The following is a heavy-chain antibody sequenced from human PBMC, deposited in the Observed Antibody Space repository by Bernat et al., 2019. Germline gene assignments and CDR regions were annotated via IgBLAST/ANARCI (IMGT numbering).Heavy chain of an antibody. J-gene: IGHJ6*03. CDR1: GGSLSSYY. V-gene: IGHV4-59*01. Sequence: QVQLQESGPGLVKPSETLSLTCTVSGGSLSSYYWSWIRQPPGKGLEWIGYIYYSGSTNYNPSLKSRVTISVDTSKNQFSLKLSSVTAADTAVYYCARSPVYSGYPWYYYYYYMDVWGKGTTVTVSS. CDR3: ARSPVYSGYPWYYYYYYMDV. D-gene: IGHD5-12*01. CDR2: IYYSGST.